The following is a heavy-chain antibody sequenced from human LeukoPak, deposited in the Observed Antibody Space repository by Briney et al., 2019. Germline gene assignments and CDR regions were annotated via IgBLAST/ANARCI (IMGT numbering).Heavy chain of an antibody. CDR1: GFTFSSYS. D-gene: IGHD6-19*01. Sequence: GGSLRLSCAASGFTFSSYSMNWVRQAPGKGLEWVSSISSSSSYIYYADSVKGRFTISRDNAKNSLYLQMNSLRAEDTAVYYCARVPFLTVAGRDYYYYYMDVWGEGTTVTVSS. CDR2: ISSSSSYI. CDR3: ARVPFLTVAGRDYYYYYMDV. V-gene: IGHV3-21*01. J-gene: IGHJ6*03.